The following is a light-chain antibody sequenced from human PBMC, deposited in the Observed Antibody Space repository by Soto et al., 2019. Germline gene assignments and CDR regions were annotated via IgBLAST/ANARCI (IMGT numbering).Light chain of an antibody. CDR1: QAISYF. CDR3: QTYHSAPFT. V-gene: IGKV1-27*01. CDR2: AAS. Sequence: DIQMTQSPSSLSASVGDRVTITCRASQAISYFLAWYQQKPGKVPKLLINAASTLQSGVPSRFRGSGSGTDFTLTISSLQTEDVATYYCQTYHSAPFTFGPGTKVDIK. J-gene: IGKJ3*01.